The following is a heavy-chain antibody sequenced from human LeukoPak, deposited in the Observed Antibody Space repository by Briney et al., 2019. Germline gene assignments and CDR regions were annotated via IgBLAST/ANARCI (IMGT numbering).Heavy chain of an antibody. D-gene: IGHD3-22*01. CDR3: ARGLRYDSSGSLDY. CDR2: ISAYNGNT. Sequence: ASVTVSCKASGYTLTSYGINWVRQAPGQGLEWMGWISAYNGNTNYAQKLQGRVTITTDTSTSTAYMDLRSLRSDDTAVYYCARGLRYDSSGSLDYWGQGTLVTVSS. V-gene: IGHV1-18*01. CDR1: GYTLTSYG. J-gene: IGHJ4*02.